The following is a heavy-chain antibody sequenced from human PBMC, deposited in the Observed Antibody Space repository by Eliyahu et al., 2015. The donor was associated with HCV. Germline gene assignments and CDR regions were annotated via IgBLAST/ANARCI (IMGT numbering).Heavy chain of an antibody. D-gene: IGHD2-8*01. CDR2: IKQDGSEK. V-gene: IGHV3-7*01. Sequence: EVQLVESGGGLVQPGGSLRLSCAASGFTFSSYWMSWVRQAPGKGLEGVANIKQDGSEKYYVDSVKGRFTISRDNAKNSLYLQMNSLRAEDTAVYYCARGTVLNYYYYGMDVWGQGTTVTVSS. CDR3: ARGTVLNYYYYGMDV. CDR1: GFTFSSYW. J-gene: IGHJ6*02.